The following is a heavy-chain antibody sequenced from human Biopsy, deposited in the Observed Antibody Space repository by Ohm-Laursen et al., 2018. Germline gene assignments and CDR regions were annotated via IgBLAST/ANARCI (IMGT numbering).Heavy chain of an antibody. D-gene: IGHD3-9*01. CDR3: ATKLTGYFHH. V-gene: IGHV1-69*06. Sequence: SSVKVSCKAPGGTFSNYGVNWVRQAPGQGLEWLGGNIPILGTGNYAQKFQDRVTVAADTSTSTATMELRSPRSDDTAVYYCATKLTGYFHHWGQGTLVIVSS. CDR2: NIPILGTG. J-gene: IGHJ1*01. CDR1: GGTFSNYG.